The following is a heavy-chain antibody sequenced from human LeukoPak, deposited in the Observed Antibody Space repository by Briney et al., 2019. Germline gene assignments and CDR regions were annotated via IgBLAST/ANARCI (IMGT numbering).Heavy chain of an antibody. D-gene: IGHD4-17*01. CDR3: TRHDYGDGDFDY. Sequence: PGGSLRLSCAASGFTFSGSAMHWVRQASGKGLEWVGRIRSKANSYATAYAAPVKGRFTISRDDSKNTAYLQMNSLKTEDTAVYYCTRHDYGDGDFDYWGQGTLVTVSS. CDR1: GFTFSGSA. V-gene: IGHV3-73*01. CDR2: IRSKANSYAT. J-gene: IGHJ4*02.